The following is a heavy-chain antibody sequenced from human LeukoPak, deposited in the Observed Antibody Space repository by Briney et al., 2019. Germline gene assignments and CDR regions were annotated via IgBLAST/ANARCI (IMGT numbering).Heavy chain of an antibody. CDR1: GYTFTGYY. Sequence: ASVTVSCKASGYTFTGYYMHWVRQAPGHGLEWMGWINTNSGGTHYAQRFRGRVTMTRDTSISTAYMELSRLRSDDTAVYFCERGGVRYYYGSGSYFFDYWGQGTLVTVSS. CDR3: ERGGVRYYYGSGSYFFDY. J-gene: IGHJ4*02. V-gene: IGHV1-2*02. D-gene: IGHD3-10*01. CDR2: INTNSGGT.